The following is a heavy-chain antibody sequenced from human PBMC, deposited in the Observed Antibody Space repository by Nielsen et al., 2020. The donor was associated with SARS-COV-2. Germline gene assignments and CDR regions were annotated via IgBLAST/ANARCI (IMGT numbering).Heavy chain of an antibody. D-gene: IGHD5-18*01. J-gene: IGHJ3*02. CDR3: ARDNPWYSYGIRDVGAFDI. CDR2: ISSSSSYI. Sequence: LKISCAASGFPFSSYSMNWVRQAPGKGLEWVSSISSSSSYIYYADSVKGRFTISRDNAKNSLYLQMNSLRDEDTAVYYCARDNPWYSYGIRDVGAFDIWGQGTMVTVSS. V-gene: IGHV3-21*01. CDR1: GFPFSSYS.